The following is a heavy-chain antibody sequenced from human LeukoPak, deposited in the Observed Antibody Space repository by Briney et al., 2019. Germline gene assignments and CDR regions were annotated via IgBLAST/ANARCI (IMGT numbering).Heavy chain of an antibody. CDR1: WGFFTRTNW. CDR3: AREGGFYRHLDY. V-gene: IGHV4-4*02. Sequence: PSETLSLTCGVSWGFFTRTNWLTSVRQPPGKGLEWIGEVHLDGRTNYNPSLKSRLTMSVDLSENHISLKLTSVTAADTAVYYCAREGGFYRHLDYSGQGTLVTVSS. D-gene: IGHD3-3*01. J-gene: IGHJ4*02. CDR2: VHLDGRT.